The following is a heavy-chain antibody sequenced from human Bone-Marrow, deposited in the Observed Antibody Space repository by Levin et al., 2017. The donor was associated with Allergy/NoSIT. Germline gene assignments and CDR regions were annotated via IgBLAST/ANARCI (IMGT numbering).Heavy chain of an antibody. Sequence: GGSLRLSCAASGFTFDDYVMHWVRQVPGKGLEWVSGISWNSGMIDYADSVKGRFTISRDNARNSLYLQMNSLRHEDTALYYCERSFTIVALAFDYWGQGTLVTVSS. J-gene: IGHJ4*02. D-gene: IGHD3/OR15-3a*01. CDR1: GFTFDDYV. CDR2: ISWNSGMI. CDR3: ERSFTIVALAFDY. V-gene: IGHV3-9*01.